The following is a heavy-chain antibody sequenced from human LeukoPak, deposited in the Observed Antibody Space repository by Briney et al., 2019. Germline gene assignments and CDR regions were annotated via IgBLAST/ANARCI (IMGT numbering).Heavy chain of an antibody. V-gene: IGHV4-59*01. J-gene: IGHJ5*02. CDR3: ARANPLAAAGINWFDP. CDR2: IYYSGST. CDR1: GGSISSYY. Sequence: SETLSLTCTVSGGSISSYYWSWIRQPPGKGLEWIGYIYYSGSTNYNPSLKSRVTISVDTSKNQFSLKLSSVTAADTAVYYCARANPLAAAGINWFDPWGQGTLVTVSS. D-gene: IGHD6-13*01.